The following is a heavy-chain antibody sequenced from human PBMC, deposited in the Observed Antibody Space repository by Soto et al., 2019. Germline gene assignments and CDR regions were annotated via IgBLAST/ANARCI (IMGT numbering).Heavy chain of an antibody. CDR1: GGPISSYY. CDR3: ARHGITYYYDSSGYSRWFDP. Sequence: PSETLSLTCTVSGGPISSYYWSWIRQPPGKGLEWIGYIYYSGSTNYNPSLKSRVTISVDTSKNQFSLKLSSVTAADTAVYYCARHGITYYYDSSGYSRWFDPWGQGTLVTVSS. J-gene: IGHJ5*02. V-gene: IGHV4-59*01. D-gene: IGHD3-22*01. CDR2: IYYSGST.